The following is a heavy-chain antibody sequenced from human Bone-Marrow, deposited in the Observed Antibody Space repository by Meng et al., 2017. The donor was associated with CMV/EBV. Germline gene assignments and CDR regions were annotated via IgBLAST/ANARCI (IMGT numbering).Heavy chain of an antibody. CDR3: ASRGHPLGTYYFDY. J-gene: IGHJ4*02. Sequence: GGSLRLSCAASGFTSSSYDMHWVRQATGKGLEWVSAIGTAGDTYYPGSVKGRFTISRDNAKNSLYLQMNSLRAEDTAVYYCASRGHPLGTYYFDYWGQGTLVTVSS. V-gene: IGHV3-13*01. CDR2: IGTAGDT. D-gene: IGHD7-27*01. CDR1: GFTSSSYD.